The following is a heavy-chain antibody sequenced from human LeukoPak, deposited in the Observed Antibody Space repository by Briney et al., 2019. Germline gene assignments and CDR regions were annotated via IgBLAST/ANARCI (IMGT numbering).Heavy chain of an antibody. CDR1: GYTFTTYG. CDR3: ARDTTVVTPDGLHI. CDR2: ISAYNGNT. Sequence: GASVKVSCKASGYTFTTYGISWVRQAPGQGLEWMGWISAYNGNTNYAQKLLDRVTMTTDTSTNTAYMELRSLRSDDTAVYYCARDTTVVTPDGLHIWGQGTMVTVSS. J-gene: IGHJ3*02. V-gene: IGHV1-18*01. D-gene: IGHD4-23*01.